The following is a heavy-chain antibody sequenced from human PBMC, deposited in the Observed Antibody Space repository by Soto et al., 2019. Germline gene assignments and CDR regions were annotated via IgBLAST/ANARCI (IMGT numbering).Heavy chain of an antibody. CDR2: IYYSGST. V-gene: IGHV4-31*03. CDR3: ARGRAYSNYGVS. CDR1: GGSISSGGYY. D-gene: IGHD4-4*01. Sequence: LSLTCTVSGGSISSGGYYWSWIRQHPGKGLEWIGYIYYSGSTYYNPSLKSRVTISVDTSKNQFSLKLSSVTAADTAVYYCARGRAYSNYGVSWGQGNLVTVSS. J-gene: IGHJ5*02.